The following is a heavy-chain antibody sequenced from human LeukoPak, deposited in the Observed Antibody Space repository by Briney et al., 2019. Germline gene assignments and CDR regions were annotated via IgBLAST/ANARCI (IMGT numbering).Heavy chain of an antibody. CDR3: ARAPVSTYYYYYYLDV. Sequence: ASVKLSCKASGATFSSYAISWVRQAPGQGLEWKGGIIPIFGTANYAQKFQGRVTITTDEPTSTAYMELSSLRSEDTAVYYCARAPVSTYYYYYYLDVWGKGTTVTVSS. D-gene: IGHD5/OR15-5a*01. CDR1: GATFSSYA. J-gene: IGHJ6*03. V-gene: IGHV1-69*05. CDR2: IIPIFGTA.